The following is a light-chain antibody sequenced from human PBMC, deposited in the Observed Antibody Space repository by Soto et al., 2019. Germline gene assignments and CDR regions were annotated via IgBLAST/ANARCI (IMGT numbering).Light chain of an antibody. V-gene: IGLV2-8*01. Sequence: QSALNQPPSASGSPGQSVTISCTGTSSDVGGYNYVSWYQQHPGKAPKLVIYEVSKRPSGVPDRFSGSKSGNTASLTVSGLQAEDEADYYCTSYAGSNNVVFGGGTKLTVL. CDR3: TSYAGSNNVV. CDR2: EVS. CDR1: SSDVGGYNY. J-gene: IGLJ2*01.